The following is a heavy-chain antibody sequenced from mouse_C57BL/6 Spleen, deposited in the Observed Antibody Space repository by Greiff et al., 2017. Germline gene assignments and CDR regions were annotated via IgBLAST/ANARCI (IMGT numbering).Heavy chain of an antibody. V-gene: IGHV1-54*01. J-gene: IGHJ4*01. D-gene: IGHD1-1*01. Sequence: VQVVESGAELVRPGTSVKVSCKASGYAFTNYLIEWVKQRPGQGLEWIGVINPGSGGTNYNEKFKGKATLTADKSSSTAYMQLSSLTSEDSAVYFCASHYYGSPMDYWGQGTSVTVAS. CDR3: ASHYYGSPMDY. CDR1: GYAFTNYL. CDR2: INPGSGGT.